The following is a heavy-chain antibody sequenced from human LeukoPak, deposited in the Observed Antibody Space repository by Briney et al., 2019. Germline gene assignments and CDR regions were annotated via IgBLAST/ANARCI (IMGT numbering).Heavy chain of an antibody. CDR1: GYIFTSYG. CDR2: ISAYNGNT. Sequence: ASVKVSCKASGYIFTSYGISWVRQAPGQGLEWMGWISAYNGNTNYAQKLQGRVTMTTDTSTSTAYMELRSLRSDDTAVYYCARDNLLRYFDWELYYGMDVWGKGTTVTVSS. CDR3: ARDNLLRYFDWELYYGMDV. D-gene: IGHD3-9*01. V-gene: IGHV1-18*04. J-gene: IGHJ6*04.